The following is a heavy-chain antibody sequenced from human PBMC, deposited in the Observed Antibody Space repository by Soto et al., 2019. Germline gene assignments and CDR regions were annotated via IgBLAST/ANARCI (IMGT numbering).Heavy chain of an antibody. Sequence: EVQLVESGGGLVQPGGSLRLSCAASGFSFSTYWMTWVRRPPGKGLEWVGNLDKDGSERYYVDSVRGRFTISRDNGKNSLYRQMNRLRAEDTAVYYFVCGGNFFVYWGQGTLVTVSP. J-gene: IGHJ4*02. CDR3: VCGGNFFVY. D-gene: IGHD3-16*01. V-gene: IGHV3-7*01. CDR1: GFSFSTYW. CDR2: LDKDGSER.